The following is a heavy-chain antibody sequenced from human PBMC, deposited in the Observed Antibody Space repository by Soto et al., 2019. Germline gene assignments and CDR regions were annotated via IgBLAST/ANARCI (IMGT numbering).Heavy chain of an antibody. CDR1: GFTFSSYW. V-gene: IGHV3-7*01. CDR2: IKQDGSEK. D-gene: IGHD3-10*01. CDR3: ARDLRDYYGSGSGFDP. Sequence: PGGSLRLSCAASGFTFSSYWMSWVRQAPGKGLEWVANIKQDGSEKYYVDSVKGRFTISRDNAKNSLYLQMNSLRAEDTAVYYCARDLRDYYGSGSGFDPWGQGTLVTVSS. J-gene: IGHJ5*02.